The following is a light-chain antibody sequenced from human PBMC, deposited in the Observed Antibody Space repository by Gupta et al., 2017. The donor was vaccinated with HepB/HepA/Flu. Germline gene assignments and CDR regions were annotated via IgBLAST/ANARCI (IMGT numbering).Light chain of an antibody. CDR3: QKYNSAPWT. Sequence: DIPMTQSPSSLSASVRDRVTITCRASQGISDSLAWYQQRPGKVPKLLIYAASTLQSGVPSRFSGSGSGTDFTLSISSLQPEDVATYYCQKYNSAPWTFGQGTKVEIK. V-gene: IGKV1-27*01. CDR1: QGISDS. J-gene: IGKJ1*01. CDR2: AAS.